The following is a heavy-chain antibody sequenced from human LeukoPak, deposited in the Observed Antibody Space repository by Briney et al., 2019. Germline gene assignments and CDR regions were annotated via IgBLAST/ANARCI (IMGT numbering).Heavy chain of an antibody. CDR3: ARGVGDGYNYVNDY. V-gene: IGHV4-39*07. Sequence: PSETLSLTCTVSGGSISSSSYYWGWIRQPPGKGLEWIGSIYYSGSTYYNPSLKSRVTISVDTSKNQFSLKLSSVTAADTAVYYCARGVGDGYNYVNDYWGQGTLVTVSS. CDR2: IYYSGST. J-gene: IGHJ4*02. CDR1: GGSISSSSYY. D-gene: IGHD5-24*01.